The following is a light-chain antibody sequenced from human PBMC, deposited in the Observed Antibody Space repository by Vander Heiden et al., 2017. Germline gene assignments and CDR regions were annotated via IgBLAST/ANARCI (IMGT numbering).Light chain of an antibody. J-gene: IGKJ3*01. CDR1: QGISNY. Sequence: DIKMTQSPSSLSASVGDRVTITCRASQGISNYLAWYQQKPGKVPKLLIYAASTLQSGVPSRFSGSGSGTDFTLTISSLRPEDVATYYCQKYNSVPRGVTFGPGTKVDIK. V-gene: IGKV1-27*01. CDR2: AAS. CDR3: QKYNSVPRGVT.